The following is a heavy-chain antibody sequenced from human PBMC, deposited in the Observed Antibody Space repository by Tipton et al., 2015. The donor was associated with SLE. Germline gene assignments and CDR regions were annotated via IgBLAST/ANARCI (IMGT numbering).Heavy chain of an antibody. J-gene: IGHJ4*02. CDR1: GGSFSGYY. V-gene: IGHV4-34*01. CDR2: INHSGST. Sequence: TLSLTCAVYGGSFSGYYWSWIRQPPGKGLEWIGEINHSGSTNYNPSLKSRVTISIDTSKNQFSLKLSSVTAADTAVYYCARAFSSIAARPYHYWGQGTPVTVSS. CDR3: ARAFSSIAARPYHY. D-gene: IGHD6-6*01.